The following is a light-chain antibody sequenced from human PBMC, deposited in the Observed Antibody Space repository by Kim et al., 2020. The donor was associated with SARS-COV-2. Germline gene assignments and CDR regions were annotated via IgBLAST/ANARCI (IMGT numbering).Light chain of an antibody. CDR2: VNRDGSH. CDR3: QTWDTGIRV. J-gene: IGLJ3*02. Sequence: ASVQLTCILSSGHSSYAIAWHQQQPGKGPLFLMKVNRDGSHIKGDGIPDRFSGSTSGAERYLTISSLQPEDEADYYCQTWDTGIRVFGGGTQLTVL. V-gene: IGLV4-69*01. CDR1: SGHSSYA.